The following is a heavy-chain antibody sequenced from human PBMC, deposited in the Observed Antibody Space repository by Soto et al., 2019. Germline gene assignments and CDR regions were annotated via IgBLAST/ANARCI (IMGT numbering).Heavy chain of an antibody. V-gene: IGHV1-18*01. J-gene: IGHJ3*02. CDR2: ISAYNGNT. CDR3: ASPSYDILTGYSGDDAFDI. Sequence: GASVKVSGKASGGTFSSYAISWVRQAPGQGLEWMGWISAYNGNTNYAQKLQGRVTMTTDTSTSTAYMELRSLRSDDTAVYYCASPSYDILTGYSGDDAFDIWGQGTMVTVSS. D-gene: IGHD3-9*01. CDR1: GGTFSSYA.